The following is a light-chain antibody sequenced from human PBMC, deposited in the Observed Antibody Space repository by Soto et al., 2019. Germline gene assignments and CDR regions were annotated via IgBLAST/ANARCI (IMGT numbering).Light chain of an antibody. CDR1: QSVTVNS. CDR3: QQYGDSPLT. Sequence: EILLTQSPSTLSLSPGEGVTLSCRASQSVTVNSLAWYQQKPGQAPRLLIYAASTRAAAVPDRFTGSGSGTDFALPISRLEPEDFGVYYCQQYGDSPLTFGAGTKVYIK. J-gene: IGKJ3*01. V-gene: IGKV3-20*01. CDR2: AAS.